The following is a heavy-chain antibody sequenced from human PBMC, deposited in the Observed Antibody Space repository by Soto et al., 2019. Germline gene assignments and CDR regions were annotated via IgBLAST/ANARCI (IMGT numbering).Heavy chain of an antibody. V-gene: IGHV3-23*01. CDR1: GFAFSSCA. D-gene: IGHD5-12*01. Sequence: PGGSLRLSCAASGFAFSSCAMNWDRQASGKGLEWVSDISGRGGSTYYADSVKGRFTIPRDNSKNTLYLQMNSLRAEDTAVYYCAKDILTGGSGYEIYYFDYWGQGTLVTVSS. CDR3: AKDILTGGSGYEIYYFDY. J-gene: IGHJ4*02. CDR2: ISGRGGST.